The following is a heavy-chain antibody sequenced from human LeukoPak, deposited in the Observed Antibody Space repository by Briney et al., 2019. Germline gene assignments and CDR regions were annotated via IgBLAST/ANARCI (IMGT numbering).Heavy chain of an antibody. CDR3: ARGEYSSLYYFDY. Sequence: KTSETLSLTCTVSGGSISSYYWSWIRQPPGKGLEWIGYIYYSGSTNYNPSLKSRVTISVDTSKNQFSLKLSSVTAADTAVYYCARGEYSSLYYFDYWGQGTLVTVSS. CDR1: GGSISSYY. D-gene: IGHD6-6*01. V-gene: IGHV4-59*01. CDR2: IYYSGST. J-gene: IGHJ4*02.